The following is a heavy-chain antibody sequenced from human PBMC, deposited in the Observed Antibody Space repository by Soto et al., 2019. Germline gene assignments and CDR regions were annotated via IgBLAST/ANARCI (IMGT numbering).Heavy chain of an antibody. J-gene: IGHJ4*02. CDR3: ARGGAAGTSDYFFDF. CDR2: ISFDGANK. Sequence: QVRLVESGGGVAQPGRSLTLSCAASGFTFYRHAMHWLRQPPGKGLEWLAAISFDGANKYYPDSVWGRYTVSRDNSANTLSLEMTSLTADDTALYYCARGGAAGTSDYFFDFWGLGALVTVSS. V-gene: IGHV3-30*03. CDR1: GFTFYRHA. D-gene: IGHD6-25*01.